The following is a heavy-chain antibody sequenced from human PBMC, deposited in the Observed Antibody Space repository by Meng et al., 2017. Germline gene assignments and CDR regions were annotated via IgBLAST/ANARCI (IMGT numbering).Heavy chain of an antibody. D-gene: IGHD4-11*01. Sequence: QVQREQVGAEVKKPGASVKVSCTASGCNISSYAIRWVRQAPGQGLEWMGGIIPIFGTANYAQKFQGRVTITADESTSTAYMELSSLRSEDTAVYYCARDDYSNYLPFDYWGQGTLVTVSS. CDR3: ARDDYSNYLPFDY. J-gene: IGHJ4*02. CDR1: GCNISSYA. V-gene: IGHV1-69*01. CDR2: IIPIFGTA.